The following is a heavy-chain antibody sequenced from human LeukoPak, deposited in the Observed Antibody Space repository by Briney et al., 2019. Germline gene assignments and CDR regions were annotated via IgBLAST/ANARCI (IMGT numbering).Heavy chain of an antibody. CDR3: ARDYYDSSGQRGYDAFDI. V-gene: IGHV1-69*13. D-gene: IGHD3-22*01. CDR2: IIPIFGTA. J-gene: IGHJ3*02. Sequence: GASVKVSCKASGGTFSSYAISWVRQASGQGLEWMGGIIPIFGTANYAQKFQGRVTITADESTSTAYMELSSLRSEDTAVYYCARDYYDSSGQRGYDAFDIWGQGTMVTVSS. CDR1: GGTFSSYA.